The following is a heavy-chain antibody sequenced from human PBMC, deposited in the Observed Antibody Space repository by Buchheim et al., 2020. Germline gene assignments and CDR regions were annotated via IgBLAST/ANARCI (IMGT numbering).Heavy chain of an antibody. D-gene: IGHD3-10*02. CDR2: IKQDGSEK. CDR3: ARDLSYFEDTMIGRIYYYYGMDV. CDR1: GFTFSSYW. V-gene: IGHV3-7*01. J-gene: IGHJ6*02. Sequence: EVQLVESGGGLVQPGGSLRLSCAASGFTFSSYWMSWVRQAPGKGLEWVANIKQDGSEKYYVDSVKGRFTISRDNAKNSLYLQMNSLRAEDTAVYYCARDLSYFEDTMIGRIYYYYGMDVWGQGTT.